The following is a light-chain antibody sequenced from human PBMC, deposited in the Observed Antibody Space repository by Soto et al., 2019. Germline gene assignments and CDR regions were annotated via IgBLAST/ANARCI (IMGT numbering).Light chain of an antibody. V-gene: IGKV1-5*03. CDR1: ESISSW. CDR3: QQYNTYPLT. Sequence: DIQMTQSPSTLSASVGERVSITCRASESISSWLAWYQQKPGKAPKILINKTSNLESGVPSRFSGSGSGTEFTLTISSLQPDDFATYYCQQYNTYPLTFGGGTKVEIK. CDR2: KTS. J-gene: IGKJ4*01.